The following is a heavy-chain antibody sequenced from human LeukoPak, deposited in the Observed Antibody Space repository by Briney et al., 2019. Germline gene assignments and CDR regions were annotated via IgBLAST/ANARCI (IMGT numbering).Heavy chain of an antibody. D-gene: IGHD5-12*01. V-gene: IGHV3-7*05. CDR3: AREGGYGGVFDY. Sequence: PGGSLRLSCAASRLTFSSYWMTWVRQAPGKGLEWVANIKQDGSEKYYVGSVKGRFTISRDNTKNSLYLQMNSLRAEDTAVYYCAREGGYGGVFDYWGQGTLVTVSS. CDR1: RLTFSSYW. CDR2: IKQDGSEK. J-gene: IGHJ4*02.